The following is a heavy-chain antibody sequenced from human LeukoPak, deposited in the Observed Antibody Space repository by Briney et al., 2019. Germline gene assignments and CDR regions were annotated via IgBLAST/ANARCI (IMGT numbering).Heavy chain of an antibody. CDR1: GGSISSGGYY. D-gene: IGHD3-10*01. CDR3: ARDYYGSGSSAFDI. V-gene: IGHV4-61*02. CDR2: IYTSGST. Sequence: PSQTLSLTCTVSGGSISSGGYYWSWIRQPAGKGLEWIGRIYTSGSTNYNPSLKSRVTMSVDTSKNQFSLKLSSVTAADTAVYYCARDYYGSGSSAFDIWGQGTMVTVSS. J-gene: IGHJ3*02.